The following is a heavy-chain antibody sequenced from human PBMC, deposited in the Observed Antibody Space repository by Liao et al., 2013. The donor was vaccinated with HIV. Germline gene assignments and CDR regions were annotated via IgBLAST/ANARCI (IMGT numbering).Heavy chain of an antibody. CDR1: GDSIHNPDFY. CDR2: IYYSGRT. Sequence: QVHLQESGPGLVKPSQTLSLTCTVSGDSIHNPDFYWTWLRQPPGKGLEWIGYIYYSGRTSYNPSLESRLILSLDTSKNQFSLKLTSVTAADTAMYYCVRDGGLFRGNYYYFDYWGQGTVVTVSS. J-gene: IGHJ4*02. D-gene: IGHD3-10*01. CDR3: VRDGGLFRGNYYYFDY. V-gene: IGHV4-30-4*08.